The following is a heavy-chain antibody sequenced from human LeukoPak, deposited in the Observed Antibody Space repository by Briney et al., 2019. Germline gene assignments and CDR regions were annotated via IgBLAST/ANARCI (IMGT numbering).Heavy chain of an antibody. J-gene: IGHJ4*02. D-gene: IGHD4-23*01. CDR3: ARVGKGYSQYYFDY. V-gene: IGHV1-2*02. Sequence: GASVKVSCKASGYTFTDYYIHWVRQAPGQRLECMGWISPDSGVTNYAQKFQGRVTMTRDTSISTAYMELSRLTSDDTAVYYCARVGKGYSQYYFDYWGQGTLVTVSS. CDR1: GYTFTDYY. CDR2: ISPDSGVT.